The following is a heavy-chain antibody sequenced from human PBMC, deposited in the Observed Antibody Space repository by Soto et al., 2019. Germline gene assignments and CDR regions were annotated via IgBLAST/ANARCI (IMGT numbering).Heavy chain of an antibody. D-gene: IGHD6-13*01. CDR2: IYYSGST. CDR1: GGSISSGDYY. CDR3: ARGAAARYRSWFDP. J-gene: IGHJ5*02. V-gene: IGHV4-30-4*01. Sequence: QVQLQESGPGLVKPSQTLSLTCTVSGGSISSGDYYWSWIRQPPGKGLEWIGYIYYSGSTYYNPSRKSRVTIPVDTSKNQFSLKLSSVTAADTAVYYCARGAAARYRSWFDPWGQGTLVTVSS.